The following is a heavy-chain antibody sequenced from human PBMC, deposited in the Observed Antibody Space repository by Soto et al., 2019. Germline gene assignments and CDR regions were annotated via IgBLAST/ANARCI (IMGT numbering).Heavy chain of an antibody. CDR3: ARELHGGSFDY. CDR1: GYTFTSYY. D-gene: IGHD2-15*01. CDR2: IYPSAGTT. Sequence: QVQLVQSGTEVKKPGASVKVSCKASGYTFTSYYIHWVRQAPGQGLEWMAVIYPSAGTTTSAQNFQGRVTVTMDTSTNTVFMELSSLRSDDTAVYYCARELHGGSFDYWGQGTLVTVSS. J-gene: IGHJ4*02. V-gene: IGHV1-46*01.